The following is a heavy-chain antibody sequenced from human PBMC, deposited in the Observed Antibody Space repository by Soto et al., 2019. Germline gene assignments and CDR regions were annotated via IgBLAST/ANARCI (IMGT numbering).Heavy chain of an antibody. CDR1: GFSLSTSGVG. Sequence: QITLKEPGPTLVNPTQTLTLTCTISGFSLSTSGVGVGWIRQPPGKALDWLALIYWDGDKRYSPSLKSRLTITKDTSKNQVVLTMTNMDPVDTATYYCVRLLWFGELTRGQGTLVTVSS. D-gene: IGHD3-10*01. J-gene: IGHJ4*02. CDR3: VRLLWFGELT. CDR2: IYWDGDK. V-gene: IGHV2-5*02.